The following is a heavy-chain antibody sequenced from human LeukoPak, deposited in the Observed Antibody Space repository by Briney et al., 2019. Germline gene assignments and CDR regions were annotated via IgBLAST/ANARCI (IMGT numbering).Heavy chain of an antibody. CDR2: IYYTGTA. D-gene: IGHD3-10*01. CDR1: RGSISTYY. Sequence: PSETLSLTCTVSRGSISTYYWNWIRQPPGKGLEWIGYIYYTGTADYNPSLKSRVTMSVDTSKNQFSLKLSSVTTADTAVYYCAREGHYYASGSGAFDIWGQGTMITVSS. J-gene: IGHJ3*02. V-gene: IGHV4-59*01. CDR3: AREGHYYASGSGAFDI.